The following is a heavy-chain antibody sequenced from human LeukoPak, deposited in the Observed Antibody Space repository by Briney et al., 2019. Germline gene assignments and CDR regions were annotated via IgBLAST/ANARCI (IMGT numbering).Heavy chain of an antibody. CDR1: GFTFSSHW. Sequence: GGSLRLSCAASGFTFSSHWMSWVRQAPGKGLEWVANIKQDGSEKYYVDSVKGRFTISRDNAKNSLYLQMNSLRAEDTAVYYCARDRDFWSGYSSPSDYWGQGTLVTVSS. D-gene: IGHD3-3*01. CDR3: ARDRDFWSGYSSPSDY. V-gene: IGHV3-7*01. J-gene: IGHJ4*02. CDR2: IKQDGSEK.